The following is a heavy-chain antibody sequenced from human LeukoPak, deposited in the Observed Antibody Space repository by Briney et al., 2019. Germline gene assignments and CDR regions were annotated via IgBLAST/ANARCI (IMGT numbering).Heavy chain of an antibody. J-gene: IGHJ5*02. CDR1: GGSVTSYY. CDR2: VYTTGST. V-gene: IGHV4-4*07. Sequence: SQTLSLTCTVSGGSVTSYYWTWIRQPAGKGRECIGHVYTTGSTNYNPSLKSRVTMSVDPSKNQFSLKLTSVTAADTAVYYCARMEWFQVGEPWFDLWGQGTLVTVSS. D-gene: IGHD3-3*01. CDR3: ARMEWFQVGEPWFDL.